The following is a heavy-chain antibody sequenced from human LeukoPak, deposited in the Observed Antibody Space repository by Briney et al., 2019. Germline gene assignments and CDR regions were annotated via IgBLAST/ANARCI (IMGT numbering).Heavy chain of an antibody. Sequence: GGSLRLSCAASGFTFSSYEMNWVRQAPGKGLEWVSYISSSGNTIYYADSVKGRFTISRDNAKSSLYLQMNSLRAEDTAIYYCARDPAAYGGSLLNWFDPWGQGSLVTVSS. V-gene: IGHV3-48*03. CDR1: GFTFSSYE. D-gene: IGHD1-26*01. CDR3: ARDPAAYGGSLLNWFDP. CDR2: ISSSGNTI. J-gene: IGHJ5*02.